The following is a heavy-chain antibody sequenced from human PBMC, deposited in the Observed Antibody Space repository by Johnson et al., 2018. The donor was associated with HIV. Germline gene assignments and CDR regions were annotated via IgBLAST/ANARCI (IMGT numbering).Heavy chain of an antibody. V-gene: IGHV3-30-3*01. J-gene: IGHJ3*02. CDR3: ARVQLNLGNLLWFGELNTPRAFDI. CDR1: GFTFSSYA. CDR2: ISYDGSNK. D-gene: IGHD3-10*01. Sequence: QMLLVESGGGVVQPGRSLRLSCAASGFTFSSYAMHWVRQAPGKGLEWVAVISYDGSNKYYAASVKGRFTISRDNSKNTLYLQMKSLRAEDTAVYYCARVQLNLGNLLWFGELNTPRAFDIWGQGTMVTVSS.